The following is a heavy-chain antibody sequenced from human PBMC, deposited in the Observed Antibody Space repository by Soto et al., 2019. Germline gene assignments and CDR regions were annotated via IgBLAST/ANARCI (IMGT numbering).Heavy chain of an antibody. CDR3: ARGPGSESVRPHSDY. D-gene: IGHD3-22*01. CDR1: GGTFSSYA. Sequence: QVQLVQSGAEVKKPGSSVKVSCKASGGTFSSYAISWVRQAPGQGLEWMGGIIPIFGTATYAQKFLGRVTITAEESTVTDYMELSSLRSEDTAVYYRARGPGSESVRPHSDYWGQGTLVTVSS. J-gene: IGHJ4*02. CDR2: IIPIFGTA. V-gene: IGHV1-69*01.